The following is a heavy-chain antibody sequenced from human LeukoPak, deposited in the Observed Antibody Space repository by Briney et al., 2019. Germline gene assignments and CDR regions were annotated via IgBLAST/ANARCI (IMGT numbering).Heavy chain of an antibody. CDR2: ISISSSYI. Sequence: GGSLRLSCAASGFTFSSYTMNWVRQAPGKGLEWVSSISISSSYIYYADLVKGRFTISRDNAKNSLYLQMNSLRAEDTAVYYCAREDRGEIVVVPAARNFDYWGQGTLVTVSS. J-gene: IGHJ4*02. V-gene: IGHV3-21*01. CDR1: GFTFSSYT. D-gene: IGHD2-2*01. CDR3: AREDRGEIVVVPAARNFDY.